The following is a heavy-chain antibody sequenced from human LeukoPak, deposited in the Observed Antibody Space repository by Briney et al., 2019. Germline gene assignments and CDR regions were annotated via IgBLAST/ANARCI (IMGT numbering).Heavy chain of an antibody. D-gene: IGHD2-2*01. J-gene: IGHJ3*02. CDR3: ARTLMPSIHEAFHI. CDR1: GGSITSGGYS. Sequence: PSETLSLTCTVSGGSITSGGYSWNWIRQPAGKGLEWIGRIHASGSANYNPSLKSRVTFSVDTSKNHFSLNLSSVTAADTAIYYCARTLMPSIHEAFHIWGQGTAVTVPS. CDR2: IHASGSA. V-gene: IGHV4-61*02.